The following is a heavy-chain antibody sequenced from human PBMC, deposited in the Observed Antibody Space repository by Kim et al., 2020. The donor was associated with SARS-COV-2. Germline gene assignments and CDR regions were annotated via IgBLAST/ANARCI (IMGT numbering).Heavy chain of an antibody. CDR3: AIPGRAAAGYGKRVHYYYYGMDV. V-gene: IGHV7-4-1*02. CDR2: INTNTGNP. D-gene: IGHD6-13*01. CDR1: GYTFTSYA. Sequence: ASVKVSCKASGYTFTSYAMNWVRQAPGQGLEWMGWINTNTGNPTYAQGFTGRFVFSLDTSVSTAYLQISSLKAEDTAVYYCAIPGRAAAGYGKRVHYYYYGMDVWGQGTTVTVSS. J-gene: IGHJ6*02.